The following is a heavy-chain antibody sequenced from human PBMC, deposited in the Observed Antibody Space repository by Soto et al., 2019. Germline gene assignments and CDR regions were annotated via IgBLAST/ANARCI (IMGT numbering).Heavy chain of an antibody. D-gene: IGHD3-10*01. Sequence: QITLKESGPTLVKPTQTLTLTCTFSGFSLSTSGVAVGWIRQPPGKALEWLALIYWDDDKRYSPSLKSRLTITKDTSKNQVVLTMTNMDPVDTATYYCAHRRGYYGSGSYSGMFWFDPWGQETLVTVSS. V-gene: IGHV2-5*02. CDR2: IYWDDDK. CDR1: GFSLSTSGVA. CDR3: AHRRGYYGSGSYSGMFWFDP. J-gene: IGHJ5*02.